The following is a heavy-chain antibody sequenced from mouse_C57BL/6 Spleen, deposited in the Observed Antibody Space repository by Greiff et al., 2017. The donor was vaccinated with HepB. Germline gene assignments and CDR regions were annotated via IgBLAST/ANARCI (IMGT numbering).Heavy chain of an antibody. D-gene: IGHD2-4*01. J-gene: IGHJ3*01. CDR3: AGGNYDDGPLAY. Sequence: VQLQQSGPELVKPGASVKISCKASGYAFSSSWMNWVKQRPGKGLEWIGRIYPGDGDTNYNGKFKGKATLTADKSYSTAYMQLSSLTSEDSAVYFCAGGNYDDGPLAYWGQGTLVTVSA. V-gene: IGHV1-82*01. CDR1: GYAFSSSW. CDR2: IYPGDGDT.